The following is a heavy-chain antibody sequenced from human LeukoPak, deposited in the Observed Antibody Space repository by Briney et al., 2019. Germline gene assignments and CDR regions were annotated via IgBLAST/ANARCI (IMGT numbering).Heavy chain of an antibody. V-gene: IGHV1-24*01. Sequence: ASVKVSCKVSGYTLTELSMHWVRQAPGKGLEWVGGFDPEDGETIYAQKFQGRVTMTEDTSTDTAYMELSSLRSEDTAVYYCATPARYCSSTSCYMRWDYWGQGTLVTVSS. CDR3: ATPARYCSSTSCYMRWDY. J-gene: IGHJ4*02. D-gene: IGHD2-2*02. CDR1: GYTLTELS. CDR2: FDPEDGET.